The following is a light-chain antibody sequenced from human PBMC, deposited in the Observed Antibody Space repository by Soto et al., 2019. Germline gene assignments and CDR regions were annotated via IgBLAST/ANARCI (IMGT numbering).Light chain of an antibody. Sequence: EIVWTQSPDTLSLSPGEIATLSCTASQTVTISQLAWYQQKPGQAPRLLVYGASSRATGIPDGFSGGGFETDFTLAINRLEPVDLAVYFCQQYAKLPCTFGRGAKVDVK. CDR2: GAS. CDR1: QTVTISQ. J-gene: IGKJ2*02. CDR3: QQYAKLPCT. V-gene: IGKV3-20*01.